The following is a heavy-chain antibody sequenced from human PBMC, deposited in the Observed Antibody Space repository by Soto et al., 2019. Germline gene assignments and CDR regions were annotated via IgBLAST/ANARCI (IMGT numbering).Heavy chain of an antibody. CDR1: GFTFSDYY. CDR3: TRDQDTYGQAVFDS. V-gene: IGHV3-11*01. Sequence: GGSLRLSCAASGFTFSDYYRSWIRQAPGKGLEWISYITSSGSTIYYADSVKGRFTISRDNAKNSLYLQMNSLRAEDTAVYYCTRDQDTYGQAVFDSWGQGTLVTVSS. J-gene: IGHJ4*02. D-gene: IGHD2-15*01. CDR2: ITSSGSTI.